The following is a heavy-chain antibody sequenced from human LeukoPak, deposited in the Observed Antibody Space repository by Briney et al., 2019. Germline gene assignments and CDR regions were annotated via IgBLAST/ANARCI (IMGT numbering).Heavy chain of an antibody. CDR3: ARTAGALDY. D-gene: IGHD3-10*01. J-gene: IGHJ4*02. Sequence: QPGGSLRLSCAASGFTFGSYWMSWVRQAPGKGLEWVANIKQDGSEKYYVDSVKGRFTISRDNAKNSLYLQMNSLRAEDTAVYYCARTAGALDYWGQGTLVTVSS. CDR2: IKQDGSEK. CDR1: GFTFGSYW. V-gene: IGHV3-7*01.